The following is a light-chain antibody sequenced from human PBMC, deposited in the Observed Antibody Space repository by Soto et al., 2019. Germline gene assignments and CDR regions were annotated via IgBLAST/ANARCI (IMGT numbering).Light chain of an antibody. Sequence: DIQMTQSPSTLSASVGDRVTNTCRASQNISTLLAWYQQRPGKAPNLLIYKASSLESGVPSRFSGSGSGTEFTLTISSLQPDDFATYFCQQYSTYPWTFGQGTKVDIK. CDR3: QQYSTYPWT. CDR2: KAS. CDR1: QNISTL. V-gene: IGKV1-5*03. J-gene: IGKJ1*01.